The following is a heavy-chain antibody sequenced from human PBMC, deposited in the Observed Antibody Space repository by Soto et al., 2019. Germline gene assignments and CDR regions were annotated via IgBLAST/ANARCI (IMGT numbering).Heavy chain of an antibody. CDR1: GFTFRKFW. Sequence: EVQLVQSGGGLAQPGKSLRLSCAASGFTFRKFWMHLVRQVPGKGPVWVSYISSAGTTTDYAASVKGRFTISRDNAKDTLYLQMDSLRAEDTAVYYCAIQDCTNDVCLEAAVTVGGALESWGQGTLVTVSS. V-gene: IGHV3-74*01. D-gene: IGHD2-8*01. CDR2: ISSAGTTT. CDR3: AIQDCTNDVCLEAAVTVGGALES. J-gene: IGHJ1*01.